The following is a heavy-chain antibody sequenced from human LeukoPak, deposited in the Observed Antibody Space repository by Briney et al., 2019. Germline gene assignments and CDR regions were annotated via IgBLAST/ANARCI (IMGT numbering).Heavy chain of an antibody. Sequence: PGGSLRLSCTASGFTFGDHAMSWVRQAPGKGLEWVSSISSSSSYIYYADSVKGRFTISRDNSKNTLYLQMNSLRAEDTAVYYCAKESPWSGELDWYFDYWRQGTLVTVSS. D-gene: IGHD3-10*01. J-gene: IGHJ4*02. CDR2: ISSSSSYI. CDR3: AKESPWSGELDWYFDY. V-gene: IGHV3-23*01. CDR1: GFTFGDHA.